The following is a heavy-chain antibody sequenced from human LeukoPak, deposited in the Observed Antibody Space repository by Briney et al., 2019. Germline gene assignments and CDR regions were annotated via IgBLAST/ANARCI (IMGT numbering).Heavy chain of an antibody. J-gene: IGHJ5*02. Sequence: GASVKVSCKASGYTFTSYDINWVRQATGQELEWMGWMNPNSGNTGYAQKFQGRVTMTRNTSISTAYMELSSLRSEDTAVYYCARGHLYYDILTGYYYNWFDPWGQGTLVTVSS. D-gene: IGHD3-9*01. CDR1: GYTFTSYD. V-gene: IGHV1-8*01. CDR3: ARGHLYYDILTGYYYNWFDP. CDR2: MNPNSGNT.